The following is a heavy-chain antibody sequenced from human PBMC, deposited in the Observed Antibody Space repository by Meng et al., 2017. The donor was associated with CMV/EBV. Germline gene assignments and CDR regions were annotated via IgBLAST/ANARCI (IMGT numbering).Heavy chain of an antibody. J-gene: IGHJ6*01. Sequence: GESLKISCAASGFTFSSYWMHWVRQAPGKGLVWVSRINSDGSSTSYADSVKGRFTISRGNAKNTLYLQMNSLRAEDTAVYYCARVHLYNWNYYGMDVWGQGTTVTVSS. CDR2: INSDGSST. CDR1: GFTFSSYW. CDR3: ARVHLYNWNYYGMDV. V-gene: IGHV3-74*01. D-gene: IGHD1-20*01.